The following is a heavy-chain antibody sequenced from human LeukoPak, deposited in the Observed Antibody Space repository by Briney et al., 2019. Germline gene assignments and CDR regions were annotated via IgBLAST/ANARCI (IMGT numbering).Heavy chain of an antibody. CDR1: GFTLTNNW. D-gene: IGHD4-17*01. J-gene: IGHJ3*01. Sequence: PGGSLRLSCTASGFTLTNNWMHWVRQVPGKGLEWVSRVNTYGTNTNYADSVRGRFTISRDNAKNTLYLQMDSLRAEDSAIYYCAREFSTEDAFDLWGQGTRVTVSS. CDR2: VNTYGTNT. CDR3: AREFSTEDAFDL. V-gene: IGHV3-74*01.